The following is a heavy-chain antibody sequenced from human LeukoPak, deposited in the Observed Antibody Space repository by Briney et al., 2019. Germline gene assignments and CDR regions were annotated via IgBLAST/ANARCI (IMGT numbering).Heavy chain of an antibody. CDR1: GFTFSSYA. J-gene: IGHJ4*02. CDR2: IRGGGSFT. Sequence: PGGSLRLSCAASGFTFSSYAMSWVRQAPVKGLEWVSTIRGGGSFTYYADSVKGRFTISRDNSMKTLYLQMNSLRAEDTAVYYCAKLLDSGSYYKYDYWGQGILVTVSS. CDR3: AKLLDSGSYYKYDY. D-gene: IGHD3-10*01. V-gene: IGHV3-23*01.